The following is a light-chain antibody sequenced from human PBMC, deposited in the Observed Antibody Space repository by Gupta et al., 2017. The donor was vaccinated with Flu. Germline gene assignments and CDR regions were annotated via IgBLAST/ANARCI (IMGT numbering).Light chain of an antibody. CDR3: QSGDNNDVWM. Sequence: GQTARLTCAGDAVTDKYGYWYQQKPGQAPMLVMYKDRGRPSGIPERFSGSRSGSRATLVITGVQAEDEGDYYCQSGDNNDVWMFGGGTKLT. V-gene: IGLV3-25*03. CDR2: KDR. CDR1: AVTDKY. J-gene: IGLJ3*02.